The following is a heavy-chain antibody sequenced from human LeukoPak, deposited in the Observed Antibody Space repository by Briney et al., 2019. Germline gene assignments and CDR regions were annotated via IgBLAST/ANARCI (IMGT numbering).Heavy chain of an antibody. J-gene: IGHJ4*02. D-gene: IGHD3-10*01. V-gene: IGHV4-59*01. CDR3: ARGTLLWFGELSWYYFDY. CDR1: VVSISGYY. Sequence: SETLSLTCTVSVVSISGYYWRWIRQPPGQGLEWSGDIYYSGSTNYNPSLNSRVTLSVDTSKNQFSLKLSSVTAADTAVYYCARGTLLWFGELSWYYFDYWGQGTLVTVSS. CDR2: IYYSGST.